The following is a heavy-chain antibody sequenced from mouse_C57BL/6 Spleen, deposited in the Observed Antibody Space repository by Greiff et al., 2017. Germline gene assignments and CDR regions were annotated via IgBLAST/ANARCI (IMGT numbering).Heavy chain of an antibody. J-gene: IGHJ4*01. CDR1: GFTFRSYA. Sequence: EVQVVESGEGLVKPGGSLKLSCAASGFTFRSYAMSWVRQTPEKRLEWVAYISSGGDYIYYADTVKGRFTISRDNARNTLYLQMSSLKSEDTAMYYCTRDGSSYAMDYWGQGTSVTVSS. CDR3: TRDGSSYAMDY. CDR2: ISSGGDYI. D-gene: IGHD1-1*01. V-gene: IGHV5-9-1*02.